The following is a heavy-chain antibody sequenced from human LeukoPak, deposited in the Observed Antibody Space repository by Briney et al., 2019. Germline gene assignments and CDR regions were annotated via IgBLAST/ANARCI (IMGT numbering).Heavy chain of an antibody. J-gene: IGHJ4*02. CDR3: ARSDIVVVTAIDDY. CDR1: GVSISSYY. D-gene: IGHD2-21*02. V-gene: IGHV4-4*09. CDR2: IYTSGSI. Sequence: SETLSLTCTVSGVSISSYYWSWLRQPPGKGLEWVGYIYTSGSINYNPSLKSRLTISVDTSKNQFSLKLNFVTAADTAVYYCARSDIVVVTAIDDYWGQGTLVTVSS.